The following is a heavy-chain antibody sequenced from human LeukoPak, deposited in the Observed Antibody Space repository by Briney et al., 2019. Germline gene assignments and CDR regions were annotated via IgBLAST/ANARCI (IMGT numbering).Heavy chain of an antibody. CDR3: ARVEGNGGPGWFDY. CDR2: IKQDGSEK. Sequence: GGSPRLSCAASGFTFSSYWMSWVRQAPGKGLEWVANIKQDGSEKYYVHSVKGRFTISRDNAKNSLYLQMNSLRAADTAVYYCARVEGNGGPGWFDYWGQGTLVTVSS. D-gene: IGHD2-8*01. J-gene: IGHJ4*02. CDR1: GFTFSSYW. V-gene: IGHV3-7*01.